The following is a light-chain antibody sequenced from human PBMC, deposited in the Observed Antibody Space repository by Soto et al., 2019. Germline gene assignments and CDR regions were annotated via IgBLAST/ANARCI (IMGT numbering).Light chain of an antibody. J-gene: IGLJ1*01. Sequence: QSVLTQPASVSGSPGQTITISCTGTSSDVGAYNYVSWYQQHPGKAPKLMIYEVSNRPSGVSDRFSGSKSGNTASLTISGLQAADEADYYCSSTRTTTSLVFGSGTKVTVL. CDR1: SSDVGAYNY. CDR3: SSTRTTTSLV. V-gene: IGLV2-14*01. CDR2: EVS.